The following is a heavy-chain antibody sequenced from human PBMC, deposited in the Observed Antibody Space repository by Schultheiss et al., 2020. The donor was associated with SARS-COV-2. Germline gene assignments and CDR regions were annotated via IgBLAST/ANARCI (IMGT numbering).Heavy chain of an antibody. CDR3: AREHRMATIRGAFDY. V-gene: IGHV6-1*01. CDR2: TYYRSKWYY. J-gene: IGHJ4*02. Sequence: SQTLSLTCAISGDSVSSNSAAWNWIRQSPSRGLEWLGRTYYRSKWYYDYAVAVKSRITINPDTSKNQFSLQLNSVTPEDTAVYYCAREHRMATIRGAFDYWGQGALVTVSS. CDR1: GDSVSSNSAA. D-gene: IGHD5-24*01.